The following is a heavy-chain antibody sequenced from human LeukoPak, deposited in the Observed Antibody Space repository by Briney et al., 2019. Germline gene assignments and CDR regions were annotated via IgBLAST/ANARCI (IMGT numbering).Heavy chain of an antibody. V-gene: IGHV3-23*01. Sequence: GGSLRLSCAASGFTFSSYAMHWVRQAPGKGLEWVSAISGSGGSTYYADSVKGRFTISRDNSKNTLYLQMNSLRAEDTAVYYCAKDSSVGYYYYYMDVWGKGTTVTISS. D-gene: IGHD3-22*01. J-gene: IGHJ6*03. CDR1: GFTFSSYA. CDR2: ISGSGGST. CDR3: AKDSSVGYYYYYMDV.